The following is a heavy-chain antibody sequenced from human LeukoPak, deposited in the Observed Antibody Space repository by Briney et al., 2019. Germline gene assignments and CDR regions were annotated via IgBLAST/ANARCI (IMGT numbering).Heavy chain of an antibody. J-gene: IGHJ5*02. CDR2: IYYSGST. Sequence: SETLSLTCTVSGGSVSGYYWSWIRQPPGKGLEWIGYIYYSGSTNYNPSLKSRVTISVDTSENQFSLKFTSVTAADTAVYYCARDREYSSSGLVWFDPWGHGILVTVSS. CDR1: GGSVSGYY. V-gene: IGHV4-59*02. D-gene: IGHD6-6*01. CDR3: ARDREYSSSGLVWFDP.